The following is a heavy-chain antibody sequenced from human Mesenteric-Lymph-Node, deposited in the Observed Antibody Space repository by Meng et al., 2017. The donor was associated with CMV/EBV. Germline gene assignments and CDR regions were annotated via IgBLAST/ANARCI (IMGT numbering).Heavy chain of an antibody. Sequence: SETLSLTCTVSSGSISNYYWSWIRQPPGKGLEWIGFIYYKGNTNYNPSLRSRVTMSVDTSKNQCSLKVTSVTAADTALYYCARSYGSKDYWGQGTLVTVSS. J-gene: IGHJ4*02. D-gene: IGHD5-18*01. CDR3: ARSYGSKDY. CDR2: IYYKGNT. V-gene: IGHV4-59*01. CDR1: SGSISNYY.